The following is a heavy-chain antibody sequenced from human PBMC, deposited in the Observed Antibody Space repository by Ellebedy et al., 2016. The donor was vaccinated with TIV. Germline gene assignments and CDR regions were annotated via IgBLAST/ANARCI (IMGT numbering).Heavy chain of an antibody. CDR1: GGSFSGYY. Sequence: MPSETLSLTCAVYGGSFSGYYWTWIRQPPGRGLEWIGEINHSGTTKYNPSLKSRVTVSLDTSKNQISLKLTSVTAADTAVYYCARAKGYGHQLYRPPDYNYHYYMDVWGKGTSVTVSS. V-gene: IGHV4-34*01. J-gene: IGHJ6*03. CDR2: INHSGTT. D-gene: IGHD5-12*01. CDR3: ARAKGYGHQLYRPPDYNYHYYMDV.